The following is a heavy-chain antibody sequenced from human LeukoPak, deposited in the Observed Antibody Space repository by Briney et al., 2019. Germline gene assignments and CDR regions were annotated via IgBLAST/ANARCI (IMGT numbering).Heavy chain of an antibody. V-gene: IGHV3-23*01. CDR3: ASLPVVVVAATRNFDY. D-gene: IGHD2-15*01. J-gene: IGHJ4*02. CDR1: GFTFSSYA. CDR2: ISGSGGST. Sequence: PGGSPRLSCAASGFTFSSYAMSWVRQAPGKGLEWVSAISGSGGSTYYADSVKGRFTISRDNSKNTLYLQMNSLRAEDTAVYYCASLPVVVVAATRNFDYWGQGTLVTVSS.